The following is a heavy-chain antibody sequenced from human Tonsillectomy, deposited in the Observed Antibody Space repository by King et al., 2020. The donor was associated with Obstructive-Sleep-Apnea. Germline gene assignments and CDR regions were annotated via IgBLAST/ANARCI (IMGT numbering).Heavy chain of an antibody. Sequence: VQLQESGPGLVKPSETLSLTCTVSGGSSSSYYWSWIRQAPGKGLEWIGYIYNSGSTNYNPSLKSRVTISVDTSKNQFSLRLSSVTAADTAKYYCAGTLTYLGGDCYTLDFWGQGTLVAVSS. D-gene: IGHD2-21*02. CDR2: IYNSGST. CDR1: GGSSSSYY. CDR3: AGTLTYLGGDCYTLDF. V-gene: IGHV4-59*01. J-gene: IGHJ4*02.